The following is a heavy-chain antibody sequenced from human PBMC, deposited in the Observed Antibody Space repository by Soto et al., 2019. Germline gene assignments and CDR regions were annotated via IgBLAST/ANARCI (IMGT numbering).Heavy chain of an antibody. CDR2: INIDGSST. CDR1: GFTFSKYW. Sequence: GGSLRLSCAASGFTFSKYWLHWVRQAPGKGLVWVSRINIDGSSTTYADSVKGRVTISRDNAKNTLYLQMDSLRAEDTAVYYCGRNGDPYYYYYMDVWGKGTTVTVSS. CDR3: GRNGDPYYYYYMDV. J-gene: IGHJ6*03. V-gene: IGHV3-74*01. D-gene: IGHD3-10*01.